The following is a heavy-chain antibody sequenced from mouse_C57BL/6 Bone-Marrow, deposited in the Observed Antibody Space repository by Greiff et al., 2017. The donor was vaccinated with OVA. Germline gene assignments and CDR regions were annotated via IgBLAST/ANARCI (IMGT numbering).Heavy chain of an antibody. CDR1: GYTFTSYW. D-gene: IGHD2-3*01. J-gene: IGHJ2*01. Sequence: QVQLQQPGAELVRPGTSVKLSCKASGYTFTSYWMHWVKQRPGQGLEWIGVIDPSDSYTNYNQKFKGKATLTVDTSSSTAYMQLSSLTSEDSAVYYCARQEYDGYSYYLDYWGQGTTLTVSS. CDR3: ARQEYDGYSYYLDY. CDR2: IDPSDSYT. V-gene: IGHV1-59*01.